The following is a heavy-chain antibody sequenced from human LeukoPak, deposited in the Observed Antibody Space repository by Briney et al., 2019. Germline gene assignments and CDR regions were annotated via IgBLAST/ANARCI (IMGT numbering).Heavy chain of an antibody. V-gene: IGHV4-39*07. Sequence: SETLSLTCSVPGGSISSSSYYWGWIRQPPGKGLECIGSIYYSGSTNYNPSLKSRVTMSVDTSKNQFSLKLSSVTAADTAVYYCARASPIAAAGESWFDPWGQGTLVTVSS. D-gene: IGHD6-13*01. CDR2: IYYSGST. J-gene: IGHJ5*02. CDR3: ARASPIAAAGESWFDP. CDR1: GGSISSSSYY.